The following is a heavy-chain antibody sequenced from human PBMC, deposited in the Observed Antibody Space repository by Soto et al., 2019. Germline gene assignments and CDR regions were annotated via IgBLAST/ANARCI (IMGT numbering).Heavy chain of an antibody. CDR2: ITGRSRGT. CDR1: GFTFDKFA. V-gene: IGHV3-23*01. Sequence: PGGSLRLSCTASGFTFDKFAMNWVRQAPKKGLEWVSLITGRSRGTYYADSVKGRFTVSRDNSKNTVFLQMNSLRADDSAIYYCAKDYYGSGSYYSLGNSEWGPGTLVTVSS. CDR3: AKDYYGSGSYYSLGNSE. D-gene: IGHD3-10*01. J-gene: IGHJ4*02.